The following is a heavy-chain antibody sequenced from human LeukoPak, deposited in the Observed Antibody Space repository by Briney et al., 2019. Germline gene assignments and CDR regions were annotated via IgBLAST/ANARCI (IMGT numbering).Heavy chain of an antibody. CDR1: GGSISSYY. D-gene: IGHD6-19*01. V-gene: IGHV4-59*12. CDR2: IYYSGST. J-gene: IGHJ6*02. CDR3: ARGVSGWPNYYYGMDV. Sequence: SETLSLTCTVSGGSISSYYWSWIRQPPGKGLEWIGYIYYSGSTNYNPSLKSRVTISVDTSKNQFSLKLSSVTAADTAVYYCARGVSGWPNYYYGMDVWGQGTTVTVSS.